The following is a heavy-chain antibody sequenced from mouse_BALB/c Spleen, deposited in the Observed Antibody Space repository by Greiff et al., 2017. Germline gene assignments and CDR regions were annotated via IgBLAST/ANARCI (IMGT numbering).Heavy chain of an antibody. CDR1: GFNIKDTY. V-gene: IGHV14-3*02. CDR3: ARMGDYDRAWFAY. J-gene: IGHJ3*01. CDR2: IDPANGNT. D-gene: IGHD2-4*01. Sequence: VQLQQSGAELVKPGASVKLSCTASGFNIKDTYMHWVKQRPEQGLEWIGRIDPANGNTKYDPKFQGKATITADTSSNTAYLQLSSLTSEDTAVYYCARMGDYDRAWFAYWGQGTLVTVSA.